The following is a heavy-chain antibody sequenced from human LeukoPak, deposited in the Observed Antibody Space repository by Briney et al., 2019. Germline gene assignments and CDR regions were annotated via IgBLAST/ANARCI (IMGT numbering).Heavy chain of an antibody. CDR3: ARVGRRKDIVVVPAANPLDY. Sequence: PGGSLRLSCAASGFTFSSYAMHWVRQAPGKGLEWVAVISYDGSNKYYADSVKGRFTISRDNSKNTLYLQMNSLRAEDTAVYYCARVGRRKDIVVVPAANPLDYWGQGTPVTVSS. CDR2: ISYDGSNK. V-gene: IGHV3-30-3*01. CDR1: GFTFSSYA. J-gene: IGHJ4*02. D-gene: IGHD2-2*01.